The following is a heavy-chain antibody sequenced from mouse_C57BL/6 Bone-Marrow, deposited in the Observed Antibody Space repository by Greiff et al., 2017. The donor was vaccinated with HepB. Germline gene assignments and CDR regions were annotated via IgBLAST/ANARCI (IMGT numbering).Heavy chain of an antibody. CDR1: GFNIKDDY. CDR2: IDPENGDT. J-gene: IGHJ2*01. Sequence: EVQLQESGAELVRPGASVKLSCTASGFNIKDDYMHWVKQRPEQGLEWIGWIDPENGDTEYASKFQGKATITADTSSNSAYLQLSSLTSEDTAVDYCTISGEPLLRGQGTTLTVSS. V-gene: IGHV14-4*01. D-gene: IGHD1-1*01. CDR3: TISGEPLL.